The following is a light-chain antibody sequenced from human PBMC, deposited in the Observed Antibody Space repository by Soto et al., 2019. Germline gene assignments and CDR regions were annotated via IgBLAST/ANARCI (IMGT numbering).Light chain of an antibody. CDR1: QSVSSN. J-gene: IGKJ1*01. CDR2: GAS. Sequence: EIVMTQSPATLSVSPGERATLSCRASQSVSSNLAWYQQKPGQAPRLLISGASTRATGIPARLSGSGSGTEFTLTISSLQSEDFAVYYCQQYNNWPPWTFGQGTKVDI. CDR3: QQYNNWPPWT. V-gene: IGKV3-15*01.